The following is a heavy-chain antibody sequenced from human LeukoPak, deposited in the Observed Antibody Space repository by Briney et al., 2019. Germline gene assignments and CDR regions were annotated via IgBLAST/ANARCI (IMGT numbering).Heavy chain of an antibody. Sequence: GGSLRLSCAASGFTFSTYAMSWVRQAPGKGLEGVSGINGRGDNIYYADSVKGRFTISRDDSKNTLYLQMNSLRAEDTAVYFCARDPLILPASIAYYSYYYMDVWGKGTTVTVSS. CDR2: INGRGDNI. CDR3: ARDPLILPASIAYYSYYYMDV. V-gene: IGHV3-23*01. D-gene: IGHD2-2*01. CDR1: GFTFSTYA. J-gene: IGHJ6*03.